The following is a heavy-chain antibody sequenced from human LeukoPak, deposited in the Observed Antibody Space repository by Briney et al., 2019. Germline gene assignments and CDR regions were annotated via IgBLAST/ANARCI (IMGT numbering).Heavy chain of an antibody. D-gene: IGHD5-24*01. CDR3: ARIRGRWTKIDY. CDR2: INHSGGT. Sequence: PSETLSLTCAVYGGSFSGYYWSWIRQPPGKGLEWIGEINHSGGTNYNPSLKSRVTISVDTSKNQFSLKLSSVTAADTAVYYCARIRGRWTKIDYWGQGTLVTVSS. CDR1: GGSFSGYY. J-gene: IGHJ4*02. V-gene: IGHV4-34*01.